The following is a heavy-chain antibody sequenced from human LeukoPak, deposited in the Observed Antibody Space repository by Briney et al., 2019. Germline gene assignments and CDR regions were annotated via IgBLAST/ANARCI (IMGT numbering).Heavy chain of an antibody. D-gene: IGHD6-19*01. V-gene: IGHV3-11*06. CDR1: GFTFSDYF. Sequence: GGSLRLSCAASGFTFSDYFMSWIRQAPGKGQEWVSYISSSSSYTNYADSVKGRFTISRDNAKNSLYLQMNSLRAEDTAVYYCARGRLVYGMDVWGQGTTVTVSS. CDR2: ISSSSSYT. CDR3: ARGRLVYGMDV. J-gene: IGHJ6*02.